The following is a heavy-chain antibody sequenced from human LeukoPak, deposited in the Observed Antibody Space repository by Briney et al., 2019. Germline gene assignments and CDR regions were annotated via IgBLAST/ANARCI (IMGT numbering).Heavy chain of an antibody. V-gene: IGHV1-18*01. CDR1: GYTFTSYG. J-gene: IGHJ3*02. Sequence: ASVKVSCKASGYTFTSYGISWVRQAPGQGLEWMGWISAYNGNTNYARKLQGRVTMTTDTTTSTAYMELRSLRSDDTAVYYCARSYGSGSYYNEYCAFDIWGQGTMVTVSS. CDR2: ISAYNGNT. D-gene: IGHD3-10*01. CDR3: ARSYGSGSYYNEYCAFDI.